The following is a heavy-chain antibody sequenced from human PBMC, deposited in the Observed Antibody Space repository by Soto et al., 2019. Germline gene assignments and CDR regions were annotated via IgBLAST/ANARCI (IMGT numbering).Heavy chain of an antibody. CDR1: GFSLSTSGVG. V-gene: IGHV2-5*02. CDR2: IYWDDDK. J-gene: IGHJ4*02. CDR3: AHSIYYGSGSYTDY. Sequence: QITLKESGPTLVKPTQTLTLTCTFSGFSLSTSGVGVGWIRQPPGKALEWLALIYWDDDKRYSPSLKSRLTITKHTPKNQVVLTMTNMVTVDTATYYCAHSIYYGSGSYTDYWGQGTLVTVSS. D-gene: IGHD3-10*01.